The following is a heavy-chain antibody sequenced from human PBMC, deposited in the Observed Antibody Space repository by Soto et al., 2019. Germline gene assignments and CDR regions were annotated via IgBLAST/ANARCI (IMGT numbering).Heavy chain of an antibody. Sequence: PGGSLRLSCAASGFTFSSYGMHWVRQAPGKGLEWVAVISYDGSNKYYADSVKGRFTISRDNSKNTLYLQMNSLRAEDTAVYYCAKKLPEAGSHFAFDIWGHGTMVTVSS. D-gene: IGHD2-2*01. CDR2: ISYDGSNK. J-gene: IGHJ3*02. CDR1: GFTFSSYG. V-gene: IGHV3-30*18. CDR3: AKKLPEAGSHFAFDI.